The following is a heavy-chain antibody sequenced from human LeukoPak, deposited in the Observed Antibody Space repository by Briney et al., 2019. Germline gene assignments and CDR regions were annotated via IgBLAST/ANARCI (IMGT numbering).Heavy chain of an antibody. J-gene: IGHJ4*02. V-gene: IGHV1-18*01. D-gene: IGHD3-10*01. Sequence: GASVKVSCKASGYTFTSYGISWVRQAPGQGLEWMGWISAYNGNTNYAQKLQGRVTMTTDTSTSTAYMELRSLRSDDTAVYYCARGALYYYGSGSYYIADYWGQGTLVTVSS. CDR3: ARGALYYYGSGSYYIADY. CDR2: ISAYNGNT. CDR1: GYTFTSYG.